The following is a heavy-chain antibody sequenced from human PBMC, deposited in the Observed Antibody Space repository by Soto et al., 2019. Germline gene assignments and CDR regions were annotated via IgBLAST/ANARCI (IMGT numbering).Heavy chain of an antibody. CDR1: GFTFSSYS. D-gene: IGHD3-3*01. V-gene: IGHV3-21*01. CDR2: ISSSSSYI. Sequence: PVGSLRLSCAASGFTFSSYSMNWVRQAPGKGLEWVSSISSSSSYIYYADSVKGRFTISRDNAKNSLYLQMNSLRAEDTAVYYCARDFLDRANYYYYYGMDVSGQGTTVTVSS. CDR3: ARDFLDRANYYYYYGMDV. J-gene: IGHJ6*02.